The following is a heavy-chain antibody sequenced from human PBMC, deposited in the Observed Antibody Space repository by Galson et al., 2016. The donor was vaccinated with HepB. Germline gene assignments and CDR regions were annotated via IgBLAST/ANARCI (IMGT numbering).Heavy chain of an antibody. CDR1: GFTFSSYG. V-gene: IGHV3-23*01. Sequence: SLRLSCAASGFTFSSYGMHWVRQAPGKGLEWVSFISGDGGRIDYADSVKGRFTISRDNSKDTLYLQMDSLRAEDTALYYCVKGYGMDVWGQGTTVTVSS. CDR3: VKGYGMDV. CDR2: ISGDGGRI. J-gene: IGHJ6*02.